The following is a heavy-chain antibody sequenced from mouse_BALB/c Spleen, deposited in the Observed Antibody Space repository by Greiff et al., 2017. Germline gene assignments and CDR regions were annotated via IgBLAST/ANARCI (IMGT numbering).Heavy chain of an antibody. CDR2: ISYSGST. J-gene: IGHJ4*01. CDR3: ARRGGLRSAMDY. V-gene: IGHV3-2*02. D-gene: IGHD2-4*01. CDR1: GYSITSDYA. Sequence: EVMLVESGPGLVKPSQSLSLTCTVTGYSITSDYAWNWIRQFPGNKLEWMGYISYSGSTSYNPSLKSRISITRDTSKNQFFLQLNSVTTEDTATYYCARRGGLRSAMDYWGQGTSVTVSS.